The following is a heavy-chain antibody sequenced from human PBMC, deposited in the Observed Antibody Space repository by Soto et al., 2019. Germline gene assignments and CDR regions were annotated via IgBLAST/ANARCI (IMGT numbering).Heavy chain of an antibody. CDR3: ARRRGFGDRDYYYGMDV. J-gene: IGHJ6*02. CDR1: GGSFNSGDYH. D-gene: IGHD3-10*01. CDR2: IYYSGGT. V-gene: IGHV4-30-4*01. Sequence: SETLFLTCTVSGGSFNSGDYHWNWIRQSPEKGLEWIGYIYYSGGTYYNPSLKSRLLISVDPSKNQFSLTLSSVTAADTAVYYCARRRGFGDRDYYYGMDVWGQGTTVTVSS.